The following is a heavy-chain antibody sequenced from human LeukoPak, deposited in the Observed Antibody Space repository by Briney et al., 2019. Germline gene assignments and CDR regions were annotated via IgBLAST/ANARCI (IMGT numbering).Heavy chain of an antibody. Sequence: GGSLRLSCTASGFTFGDYAMSWVRQAPGKGLEWVGFIRSKAYGGTTEYAASVKGRFTISRDGSKSIAYLQMNSLKTEDTAVYYCTRVELRPYYYGMDVWGQGTTVTVSS. CDR3: TRVELRPYYYGMDV. CDR2: IRSKAYGGTT. V-gene: IGHV3-49*04. D-gene: IGHD1-7*01. J-gene: IGHJ6*02. CDR1: GFTFGDYA.